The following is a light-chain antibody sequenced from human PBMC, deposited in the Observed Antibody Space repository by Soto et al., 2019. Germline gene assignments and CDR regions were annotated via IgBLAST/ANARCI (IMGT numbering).Light chain of an antibody. CDR2: DAS. J-gene: IGKJ2*01. CDR1: HNISIY. Sequence: VVLTQSPATLSLSPGETASLSCRATHNISIYLAWYQQKLGQPPRLLIFDASNRATGIPARFIGSGSGTDSTLTVSLLEAEDFPLYCCQARSNWPPNTFGQGTKLEMK. CDR3: QARSNWPPNT. V-gene: IGKV3-11*01.